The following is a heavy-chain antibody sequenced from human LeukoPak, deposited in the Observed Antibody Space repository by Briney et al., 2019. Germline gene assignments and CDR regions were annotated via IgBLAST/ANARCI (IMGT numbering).Heavy chain of an antibody. Sequence: PSETLSLTCAVSGGSISGYYWSWTRQPAGKGLEWMGRISGSGSTDCDPSLKSRVTMSVDTSKNQFSLKLNSVTAADTAVYYCAREGLSSTPGYWGQGTLVTVSS. J-gene: IGHJ4*02. CDR1: GGSISGYY. D-gene: IGHD2-15*01. CDR2: ISGSGST. V-gene: IGHV4-4*07. CDR3: AREGLSSTPGY.